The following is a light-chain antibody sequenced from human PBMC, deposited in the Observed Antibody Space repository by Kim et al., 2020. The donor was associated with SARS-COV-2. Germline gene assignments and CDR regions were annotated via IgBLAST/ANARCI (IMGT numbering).Light chain of an antibody. V-gene: IGKV3-15*01. CDR3: QQYDDWPPWT. CDR1: QSVGSN. CDR2: GAS. Sequence: SPGESATRSGRASQSVGSNVAWYQQKPGQAPRLLIYGASTRATDIPARFSGSGSGTEFTLTISSLQSEDLADYFCQQYDDWPPWTFGQGTKVDIK. J-gene: IGKJ1*01.